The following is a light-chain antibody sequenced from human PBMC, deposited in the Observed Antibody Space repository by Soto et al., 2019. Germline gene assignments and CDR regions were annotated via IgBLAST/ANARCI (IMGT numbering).Light chain of an antibody. CDR2: DVT. CDR3: CSFQGIYTGV. V-gene: IGLV2-11*01. CDR1: SSDVGGYNY. J-gene: IGLJ3*02. Sequence: QSALTQPRSVSGSPGQPVTISCTGTSSDVGGYNYVSWYQQHPGKAPKLIIYDVTERPSGVPDRFSGSKSGNTASLTISGLQAEDEADYHCCSFQGIYTGVFGGGTQLTVL.